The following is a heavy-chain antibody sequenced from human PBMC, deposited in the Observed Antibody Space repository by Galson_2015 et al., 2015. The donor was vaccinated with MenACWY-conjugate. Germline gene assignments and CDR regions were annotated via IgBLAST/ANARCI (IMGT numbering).Heavy chain of an antibody. CDR3: ATDRRRTDGVNWFDP. D-gene: IGHD5-24*01. Sequence: SCKVSGYTFTDYYMHWVQQAPGKGLEWMGLVDPEDGETIYAEKFQGRVTITADTSTDTAYMELSSLRSEDTAVYYCATDRRRTDGVNWFDPWGQGTLVTVSS. CDR1: GYTFTDYY. J-gene: IGHJ5*02. V-gene: IGHV1-69-2*01. CDR2: VDPEDGET.